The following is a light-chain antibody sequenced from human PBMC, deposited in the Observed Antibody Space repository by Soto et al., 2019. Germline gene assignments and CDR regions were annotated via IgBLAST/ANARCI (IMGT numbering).Light chain of an antibody. V-gene: IGLV2-8*01. CDR1: SSGVGGYNY. CDR3: SSYAGSNNVV. Sequence: QSALTQPPSASGSPGQSVTISCTGTSSGVGGYNYVSWYQQHPGKAPKLMIYEVSKRPSGVPDRFSGSESGNTASLTVSGLQAEDEADYYCSSYAGSNNVVFGGGTKLTVL. J-gene: IGLJ2*01. CDR2: EVS.